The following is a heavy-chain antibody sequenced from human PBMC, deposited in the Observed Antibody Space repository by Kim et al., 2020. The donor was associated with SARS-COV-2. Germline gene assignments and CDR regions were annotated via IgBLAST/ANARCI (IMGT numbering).Heavy chain of an antibody. V-gene: IGHV1-2*06. D-gene: IGHD5-18*01. Sequence: ASVKVSCKASGYTFTGYYMHWVRQAPGQGLEWMGRINPNSGGTNYAQKFQGRVTMTRDTSISTAYMELSRLRSDDTAVYYCARGRGKSYGYSYGPLFGYFDYWGQGTLVTVSS. CDR2: INPNSGGT. CDR3: ARGRGKSYGYSYGPLFGYFDY. J-gene: IGHJ4*02. CDR1: GYTFTGYY.